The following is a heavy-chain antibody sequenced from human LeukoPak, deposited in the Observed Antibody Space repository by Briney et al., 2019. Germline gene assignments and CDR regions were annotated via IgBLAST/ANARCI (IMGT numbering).Heavy chain of an antibody. CDR2: IIPIFGTA. D-gene: IGHD3-22*01. Sequence: SVKVSCKASGGTFSSCAISWVRQAPGQGLEWMGGIIPIFGTANYAQKFQGRVTITADESTSTAYMELSSLRSEDTAVYYCARERGKDSSPFYYYYYMYVWGKGTTVTVSS. CDR3: ARERGKDSSPFYYYYYMYV. CDR1: GGTFSSCA. V-gene: IGHV1-69*13. J-gene: IGHJ6*03.